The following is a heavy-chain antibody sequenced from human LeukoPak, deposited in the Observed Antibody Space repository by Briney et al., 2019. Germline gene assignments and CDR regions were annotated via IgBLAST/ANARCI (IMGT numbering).Heavy chain of an antibody. J-gene: IGHJ4*02. Sequence: SETLSLTCTVSGGSISSGGYYWSWIRRHPGKGLEWIGYIYYSGSTYYNPSLESRVTISVDTSKNQFSLRLSSVTAADTAVYYCARGQNYGGNLHYFDYWGQGTLVTVSS. CDR2: IYYSGST. V-gene: IGHV4-31*03. D-gene: IGHD4-23*01. CDR1: GGSISSGGYY. CDR3: ARGQNYGGNLHYFDY.